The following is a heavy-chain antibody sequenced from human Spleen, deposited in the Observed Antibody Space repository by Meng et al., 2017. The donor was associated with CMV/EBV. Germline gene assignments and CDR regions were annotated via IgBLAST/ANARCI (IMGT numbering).Heavy chain of an antibody. Sequence: QVQLQESGPGLVKPSETLSLTCTGSGGSISSYYWSWSRQPAGKGLEWIGRIYTSGSTNYNPSLKSRVTMSVDTSKNQFSLKLSSVTAADTAVYYCARDSITMVRGVITHFDYWGQGTLVTVSS. CDR1: GGSISSYY. J-gene: IGHJ4*02. CDR3: ARDSITMVRGVITHFDY. CDR2: IYTSGST. V-gene: IGHV4-4*07. D-gene: IGHD3-10*01.